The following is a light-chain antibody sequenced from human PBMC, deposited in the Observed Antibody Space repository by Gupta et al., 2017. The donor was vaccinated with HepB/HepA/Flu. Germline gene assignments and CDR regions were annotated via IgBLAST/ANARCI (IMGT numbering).Light chain of an antibody. CDR3: QQYLDSPPAFT. CDR2: GAS. V-gene: IGKV3-20*01. CDR1: QSIRSSF. J-gene: IGKJ3*01. Sequence: ETVLMQSPGTLSLSPGERATLSCRASQSIRSSFIAWYQQKPGQAPRLLIYGASSRATGIPDRFSGSGSGTDFTLTISRLEPEDFAVYYCQQYLDSPPAFTFGPGTKVDIK.